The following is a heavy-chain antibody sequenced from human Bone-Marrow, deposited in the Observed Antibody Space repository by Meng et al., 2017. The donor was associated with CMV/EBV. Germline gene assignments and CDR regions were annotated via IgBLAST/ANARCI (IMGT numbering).Heavy chain of an antibody. CDR1: GYTFTSYY. CDR3: ARGTVGRWGYYYGRDV. Sequence: ASVKVSCKTSGYTFTSYYIHWVRQAPGQGLEWMGIINPGGVSTTNSQKFQGRVTMTSDASTSTVYMELNSLRSDDTAVYYCARGTVGRWGYYYGRDVWGQGTTVTVSS. J-gene: IGHJ6*02. V-gene: IGHV1-46*01. CDR2: INPGGVST. D-gene: IGHD4-23*01.